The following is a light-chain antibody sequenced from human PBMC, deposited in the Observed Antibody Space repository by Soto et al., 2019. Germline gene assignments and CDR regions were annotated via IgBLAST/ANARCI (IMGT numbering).Light chain of an antibody. Sequence: DIQMTQSPSSLSASVGDEVTITCRASQTIMTYLNWYQLKPGKPPRLLIYAASSLQSGVPSRFSGSGSGTDCTLTISSLQPEDFATYSCQQSYNSPQTFGQGTNVEIK. J-gene: IGKJ1*01. CDR2: AAS. V-gene: IGKV1-39*01. CDR1: QTIMTY. CDR3: QQSYNSPQT.